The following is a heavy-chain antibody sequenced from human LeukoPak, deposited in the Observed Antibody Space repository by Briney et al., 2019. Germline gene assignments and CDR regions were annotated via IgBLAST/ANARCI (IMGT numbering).Heavy chain of an antibody. Sequence: TSETLSLTCTVSGGSIRSYYWTWIRQPPGKGLEWIGCVYYSGGTYYNPSLKSRVTMSLDTSKNRFSLKLSSLTAADTAVYYCASTLGELSLYLDYWGQGTLVTVSS. V-gene: IGHV4-59*01. CDR3: ASTLGELSLYLDY. D-gene: IGHD3-16*02. J-gene: IGHJ4*02. CDR1: GGSIRSYY. CDR2: VYYSGGT.